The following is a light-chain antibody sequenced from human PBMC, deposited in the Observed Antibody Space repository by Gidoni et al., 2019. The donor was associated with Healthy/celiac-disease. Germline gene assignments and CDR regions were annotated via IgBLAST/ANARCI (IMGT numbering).Light chain of an antibody. J-gene: IGLJ2*01. CDR3: SSYAGSNNVV. Sequence: QSALNQPPSASGSPGQSVTISCTGTSSDVGGYNYVSWYQQHPGKAPKLMIYEVSKRPSRVPDRVFGSKSSNTASLTVSWLQAEDEADYYCSSYAGSNNVVFGGGTKLTVL. V-gene: IGLV2-8*01. CDR1: SSDVGGYNY. CDR2: EVS.